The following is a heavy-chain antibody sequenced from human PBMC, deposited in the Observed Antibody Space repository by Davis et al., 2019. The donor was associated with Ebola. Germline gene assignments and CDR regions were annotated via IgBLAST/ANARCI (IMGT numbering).Heavy chain of an antibody. CDR3: AMTTVTTVVFWYFDL. CDR2: IYTGKST. J-gene: IGHJ2*01. CDR1: GGSVNSGSYY. V-gene: IGHV4-61*09. Sequence: SCTVSGGSVNSGSYYRSWIRQPAGKGLEWIGHIYTGKSTYYNPSLKSRVTISVDKSKNEVSLKLNSVTAADTAVYYCAMTTVTTVVFWYFDLWGRGTLVTVSS. D-gene: IGHD4-17*01.